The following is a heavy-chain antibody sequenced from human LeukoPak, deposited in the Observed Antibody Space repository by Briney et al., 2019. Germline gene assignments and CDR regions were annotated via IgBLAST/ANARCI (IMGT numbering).Heavy chain of an antibody. CDR3: ARHLVRGAEIDY. CDR1: GGSISSYY. V-gene: IGHV4-59*08. CDR2: IYYSGST. J-gene: IGHJ4*02. D-gene: IGHD3-10*01. Sequence: SETLSFTCTVSGGSISSYYWSWIRQPPGKGLEWIGYIYYSGSTNYNPSLKSRVTISVDTSKNQFSLKLSSVTAADTAVYYCARHLVRGAEIDYWGQGTPVTVSS.